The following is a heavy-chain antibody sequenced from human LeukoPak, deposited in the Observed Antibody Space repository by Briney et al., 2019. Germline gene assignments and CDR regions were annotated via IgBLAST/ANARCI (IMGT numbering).Heavy chain of an antibody. D-gene: IGHD1-26*01. CDR2: ISGSGGST. V-gene: IGHV3-23*01. CDR3: AKDSGKFGFDH. Sequence: GGSLRLSCAASGFTFNSYAMSWVRQAPGKGLEWVSAISGSGGSTYYADSVKGRFTISRDNTKNTLYLQLNSLRVEDTAAYYCAKDSGKFGFDHWDQGTLLTVSS. CDR1: GFTFNSYA. J-gene: IGHJ4*02.